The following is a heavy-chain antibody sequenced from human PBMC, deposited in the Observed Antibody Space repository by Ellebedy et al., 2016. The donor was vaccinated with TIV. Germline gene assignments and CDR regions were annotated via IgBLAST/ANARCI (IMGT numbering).Heavy chain of an antibody. D-gene: IGHD3-10*01. J-gene: IGHJ3*02. CDR3: ARGGYGSGSSDAFDI. CDR1: GFTFSSYW. CDR2: IKQDGSEK. Sequence: GESLKISCAASGFTFSSYWMSWVRQAPGKGLEWVANIKQDGSEKYYVDSVKGRFTISRDNAKNSLYLQMNSLRAEDTAVYYCARGGYGSGSSDAFDIWGQGTMVTVSS. V-gene: IGHV3-7*01.